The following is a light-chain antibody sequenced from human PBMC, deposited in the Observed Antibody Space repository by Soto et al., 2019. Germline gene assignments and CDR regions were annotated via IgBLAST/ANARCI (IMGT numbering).Light chain of an antibody. CDR3: QQRNIWPPVT. J-gene: IGKJ5*01. Sequence: EIVLTHSPFTLSLSPVEISTLSSRAIQSVSNNYLAWYQQKPGQAPRLLIYGAFNRATGIPARFSGSGSGTDFTLTINSLEPEDFAVYYCQQRNIWPPVTFGQGTRLEIK. V-gene: IGKV3-11*01. CDR1: QSVSNNY. CDR2: GAF.